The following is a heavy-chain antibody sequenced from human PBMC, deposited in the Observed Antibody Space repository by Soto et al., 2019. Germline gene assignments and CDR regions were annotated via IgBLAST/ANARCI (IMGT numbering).Heavy chain of an antibody. CDR2: IGLNSGTI. V-gene: IGHV3-48*04. Sequence: EVQLVESGGGLVQPGGNLRLSCVASGFTFDSYAMNWVRQAPGKGLEWVAYIGLNSGTIEYSDSVEGRFTISRDDGKSSLYLHITRLGAEDTAVYFCARAHGWAFPYWGRGTLVTVTS. CDR3: ARAHGWAFPY. D-gene: IGHD3-16*01. CDR1: GFTFDSYA. J-gene: IGHJ4*02.